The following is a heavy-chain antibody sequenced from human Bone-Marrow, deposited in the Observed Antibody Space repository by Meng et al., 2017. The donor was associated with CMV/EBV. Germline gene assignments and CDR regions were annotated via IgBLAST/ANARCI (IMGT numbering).Heavy chain of an antibody. CDR2: IIPILGIA. V-gene: IGHV1-69*04. J-gene: IGHJ4*02. CDR3: ARDRANIAAAGTGTFDY. Sequence: TFSIYTISWVRQAPGQGLEWMGRIIPILGIANYAQKFQGRVTITADKSTSTAYMELSSLRSEDTAVCYCARDRANIAAAGTGTFDYWGQGTLVTVSS. CDR1: TFSIYT. D-gene: IGHD6-13*01.